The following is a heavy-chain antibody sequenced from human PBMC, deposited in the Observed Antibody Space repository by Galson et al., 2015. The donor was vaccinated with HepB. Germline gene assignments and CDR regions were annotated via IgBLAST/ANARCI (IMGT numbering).Heavy chain of an antibody. J-gene: IGHJ3*02. CDR3: ARDPVSSGWYVAAFDI. Sequence: CAISGDSVSSNSAAWNWIRQSPSRGLEWLGRTYYRSKWYNDYAVSVKSRITINPDTSKNQFSLQLNSVTPEDTAVYYCARDPVSSGWYVAAFDIWGQGTMVTVSS. D-gene: IGHD6-19*01. CDR2: TYYRSKWYN. V-gene: IGHV6-1*01. CDR1: GDSVSSNSAA.